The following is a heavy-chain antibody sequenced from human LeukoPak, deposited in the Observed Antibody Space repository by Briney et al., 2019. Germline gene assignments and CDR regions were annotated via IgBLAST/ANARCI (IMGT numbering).Heavy chain of an antibody. CDR2: ISSGSSYI. V-gene: IGHV3-21*01. CDR3: ARDRRPGIAVAGIGGAFDI. J-gene: IGHJ3*02. Sequence: GGSLRLSCAASGLTFSSYYMNWVRQAPGKGLEWVSSISSGSSYIYYADSVKGRFTISRDNAKNSLYLQMDSLRAEDTAVYYCARDRRPGIAVAGIGGAFDIWGQGTMVTVSS. D-gene: IGHD6-19*01. CDR1: GLTFSSYY.